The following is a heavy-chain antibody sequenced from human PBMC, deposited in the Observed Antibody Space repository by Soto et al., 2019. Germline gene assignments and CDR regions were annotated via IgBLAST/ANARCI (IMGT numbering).Heavy chain of an antibody. D-gene: IGHD6-19*01. CDR3: ARPPRYSSGWYYFDY. CDR2: IYYSGST. Sequence: QLQLQESGPGLVKPSETLSLTCTVSGGSISSSSYYWGWIRQPPGKGLEWIGSIYYSGSTYYNPSLKSRVTLSVDTSKNQFSLKLSSVTAADTAVYYCARPPRYSSGWYYFDYWGQGTLVTVSS. CDR1: GGSISSSSYY. V-gene: IGHV4-39*01. J-gene: IGHJ4*02.